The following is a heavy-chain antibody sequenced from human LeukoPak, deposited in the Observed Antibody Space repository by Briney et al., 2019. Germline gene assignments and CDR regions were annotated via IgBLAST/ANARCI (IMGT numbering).Heavy chain of an antibody. D-gene: IGHD3-3*01. CDR3: ASQVYDFWSGYHTHFDY. Sequence: PSETLSLTCTVSGGSIGSYYWSWIRQPPGKGLEWIGYIYYSGSTNYNPSLKSRVTISLDTSKNQFSLKLSSVTAADTAVYYCASQVYDFWSGYHTHFDYWGQGTLVTVSS. V-gene: IGHV4-59*01. J-gene: IGHJ4*02. CDR2: IYYSGST. CDR1: GGSIGSYY.